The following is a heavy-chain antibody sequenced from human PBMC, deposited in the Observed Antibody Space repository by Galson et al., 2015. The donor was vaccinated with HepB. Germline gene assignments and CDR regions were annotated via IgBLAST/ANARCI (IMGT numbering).Heavy chain of an antibody. V-gene: IGHV4-59*01. CDR1: GGSISSYY. CDR3: ARQGEGSYYYGMDV. J-gene: IGHJ6*02. CDR2: IYYSGST. D-gene: IGHD3-10*01. Sequence: SETLSLTCTVSGGSISSYYWSWIRQPPGKGLEWIGYIYYSGSTNYNPSLKSRVTISVDTSKNQFSLKLSSVTAADTAVYYCARQGEGSYYYGMDVWGQGTTVTVSS.